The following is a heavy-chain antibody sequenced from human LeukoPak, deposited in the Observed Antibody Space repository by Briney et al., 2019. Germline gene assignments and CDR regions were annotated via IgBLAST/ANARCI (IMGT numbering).Heavy chain of an antibody. CDR3: ARGTSIAVAGLYYFDY. CDR1: GFTFSSYA. V-gene: IGHV3-30*04. CDR2: IRYDGSNK. J-gene: IGHJ4*02. D-gene: IGHD6-13*01. Sequence: PGRSPRLSCAASGFTFSSYAMHWVRQAPGKGLEWVSVIRYDGSNKYYADSVKGRFTISRDNSKNTLYLQMNSLRAEDTAVYYCARGTSIAVAGLYYFDYWGQGTLVTVSS.